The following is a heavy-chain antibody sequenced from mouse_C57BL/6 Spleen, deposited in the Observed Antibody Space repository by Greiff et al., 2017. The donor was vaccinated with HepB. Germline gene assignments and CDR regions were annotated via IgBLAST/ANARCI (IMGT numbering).Heavy chain of an antibody. V-gene: IGHV5-17*01. Sequence: EVKLVASGGGLVKPGGSLKLSCAASGFTFSDYGMHWVRQAPEKGLEWVAYISSGSSTIYYADTVKGRFTISRDNAKNTLFLHMTSLRSEDTAMYYCARNYDGSSYYYAMDYWGQGTTVSVSS. CDR2: ISSGSSTI. CDR1: GFTFSDYG. CDR3: ARNYDGSSYYYAMDY. D-gene: IGHD1-1*01. J-gene: IGHJ4*01.